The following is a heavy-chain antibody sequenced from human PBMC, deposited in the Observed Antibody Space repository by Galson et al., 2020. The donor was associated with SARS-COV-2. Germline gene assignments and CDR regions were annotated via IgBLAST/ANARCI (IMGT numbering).Heavy chain of an antibody. CDR3: ARASIILEWLTFDY. Sequence: SLKISCAASGFTFSSCEMNWVRPAPGKGLEWVSSISSSGSKIYYADSVKGRFTVSRDNAKNSLYLQMNSLRAEDTAVYYCARASIILEWLTFDYGGQGTLVTVSS. CDR1: GFTFSSCE. CDR2: ISSSGSKI. D-gene: IGHD3-3*01. V-gene: IGHV3-48*03. J-gene: IGHJ4*02.